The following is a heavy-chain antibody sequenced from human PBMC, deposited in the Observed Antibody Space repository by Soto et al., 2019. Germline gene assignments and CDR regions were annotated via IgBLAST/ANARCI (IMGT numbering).Heavy chain of an antibody. Sequence: QITLNESGPTVVRPTETLTLTCRFSGFSLTTSGVGVGWIRQSPGKAPEGLALLYWDDDKRYSASLKSRLTITKDTSKNQVALTVSDLDPTDTATYYCAHRVLRTVFGLVTTTAIYFDFWSQGTPVAVSS. J-gene: IGHJ4*02. CDR1: GFSLTTSGVG. CDR3: AHRVLRTVFGLVTTTAIYFDF. CDR2: LYWDDDK. V-gene: IGHV2-5*02. D-gene: IGHD3-3*01.